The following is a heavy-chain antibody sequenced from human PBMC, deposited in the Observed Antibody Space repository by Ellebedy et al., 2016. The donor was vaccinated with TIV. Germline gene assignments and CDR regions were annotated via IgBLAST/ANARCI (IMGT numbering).Heavy chain of an antibody. D-gene: IGHD3-9*01. V-gene: IGHV3-30-3*01. J-gene: IGHJ6*02. Sequence: GGSLRLXCAASGFTFSSHAMHWVRQAPGKGLEWVAVISYDGSNKYYADSVKGRFTISRDNSKNTLYLQMNSLRAEDTAVYYCARDRSAYFDWFSYYYYYGMDVWGQGTTVTVSS. CDR1: GFTFSSHA. CDR2: ISYDGSNK. CDR3: ARDRSAYFDWFSYYYYYGMDV.